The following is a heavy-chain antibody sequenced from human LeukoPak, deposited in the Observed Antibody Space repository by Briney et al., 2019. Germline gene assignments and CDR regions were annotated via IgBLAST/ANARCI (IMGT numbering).Heavy chain of an antibody. CDR3: AKARYYDILTGYSD. V-gene: IGHV3-30-3*01. CDR1: GFTFSSYT. D-gene: IGHD3-9*01. J-gene: IGHJ4*02. CDR2: VSNGGDTK. Sequence: GRSLRLSCAASGFTFSSYTMHWVRQAPGKGLEWVAVVSNGGDTKYYADSVKGRFTISRDNSKNTLYLQMNSLRAEDTAVYYCAKARYYDILTGYSDWGQGTLVTVSS.